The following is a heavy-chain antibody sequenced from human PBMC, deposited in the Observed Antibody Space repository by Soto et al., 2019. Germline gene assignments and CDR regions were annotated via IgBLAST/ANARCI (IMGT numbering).Heavy chain of an antibody. CDR3: AREVVVFGVIIPTPMDV. CDR2: ISGSGSTI. CDR1: GFTFSGYE. V-gene: IGHV3-48*03. Sequence: LRLSCAASGFTFSGYEMNWVRQAPGKGLEWVSYISGSGSTIYYADSAKGRFTISRDNAKDSLYLQMNSLRAEDTAVYYCAREVVVFGVIIPTPMDVWGQGTTVTVSS. J-gene: IGHJ6*02. D-gene: IGHD3-22*01.